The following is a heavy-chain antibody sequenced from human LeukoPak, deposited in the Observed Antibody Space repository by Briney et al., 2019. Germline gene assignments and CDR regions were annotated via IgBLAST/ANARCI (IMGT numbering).Heavy chain of an antibody. V-gene: IGHV4-31*03. J-gene: IGHJ4*02. CDR2: IYYSGST. CDR1: GGSISSGGYY. D-gene: IGHD5-12*01. CDR3: ARDWGSGYDFDY. Sequence: PSETLSLTCTVSGGSISSGGYYWSWIRQHPGKGLEWIGYIYYSGSTYYNPSLKSRVTISVDTSKNQFSLKLSSVTAADTAVYYWARDWGSGYDFDYWGQGPLVTVSS.